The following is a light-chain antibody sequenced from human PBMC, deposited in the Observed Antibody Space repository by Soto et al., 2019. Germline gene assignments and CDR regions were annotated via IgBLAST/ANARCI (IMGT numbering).Light chain of an antibody. J-gene: IGLJ3*02. V-gene: IGLV4-69*01. Sequence: QLVLTQSPSASASLGASVKLTCTLSSGHSSYAIAWHQQQPEKGPRYLMKLNSDGSHSKGDGIPDRFSGSSSGAARYLTISGLQSGDEADYYCQTWGTGPWVFGGGTKLTVL. CDR3: QTWGTGPWV. CDR1: SGHSSYA. CDR2: LNSDGSH.